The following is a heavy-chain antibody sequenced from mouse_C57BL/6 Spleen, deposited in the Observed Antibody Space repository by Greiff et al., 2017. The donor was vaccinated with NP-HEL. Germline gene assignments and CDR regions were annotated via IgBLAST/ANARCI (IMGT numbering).Heavy chain of an antibody. V-gene: IGHV2-9-1*01. CDR1: GFSLTSYA. Sequence: QVQLKESGPGLVAPSQSLSITCTVSGFSLTSYAISWVRQPPAKGLEWLGVIWTGGGTNYNSALKSRMSISKDNYKSQVFLKMNSLQTDDTARYYCARIVPDYDYERYFDVWGTGTTVTVSS. D-gene: IGHD2-4*01. CDR3: ARIVPDYDYERYFDV. J-gene: IGHJ1*03. CDR2: IWTGGGT.